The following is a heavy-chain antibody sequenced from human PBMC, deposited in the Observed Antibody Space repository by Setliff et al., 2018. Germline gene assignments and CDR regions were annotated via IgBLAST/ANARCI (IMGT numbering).Heavy chain of an antibody. CDR2: IYTSGTT. Sequence: SETLSLTCIVSGGSISSGSYYWTWIRQPAGKGLEWIGHIYTSGTTKYNPSLKSRVTISGDASKNQFFLKLTSVTAADTAVYYWARSNMGNYYDSGRYYYYYYMDVWGKGTTVTVSS. D-gene: IGHD3-10*01. V-gene: IGHV4-61*09. J-gene: IGHJ6*03. CDR3: ARSNMGNYYDSGRYYYYYYMDV. CDR1: GGSISSGSYY.